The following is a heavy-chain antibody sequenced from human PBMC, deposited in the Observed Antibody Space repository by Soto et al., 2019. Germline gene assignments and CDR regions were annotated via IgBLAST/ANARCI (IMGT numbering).Heavy chain of an antibody. J-gene: IGHJ4*02. V-gene: IGHV1-46*01. CDR3: ARTPYTMSSTVPKPPFDY. Sequence: ASVKVSCKASGYTFTSYYMHWVRQAPGQGLEWMGIINPSGGSTSYAQKFQGRVTMTRDTSTSTVYMELSSLRSEDTAVYYCARTPYTMSSTVPKPPFDYWGQGTLVTVSS. CDR2: INPSGGST. D-gene: IGHD2-2*01. CDR1: GYTFTSYY.